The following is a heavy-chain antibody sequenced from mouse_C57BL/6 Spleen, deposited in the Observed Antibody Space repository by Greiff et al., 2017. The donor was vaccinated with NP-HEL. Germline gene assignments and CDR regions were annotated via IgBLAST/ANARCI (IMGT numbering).Heavy chain of an antibody. Sequence: QVHVKQPGAELVKPGASVKVSCKASGYTFTSYWMHWVKQRPGQGLEWIGRIHPSDSDTNYNQKFKGKATLTVDKSSSTAYMQLSSLTSEDSAVYYCAIPITTVVDSWFAYWGQGTLVTVSA. CDR3: AIPITTVVDSWFAY. CDR1: GYTFTSYW. V-gene: IGHV1-74*01. CDR2: IHPSDSDT. D-gene: IGHD1-1*01. J-gene: IGHJ3*01.